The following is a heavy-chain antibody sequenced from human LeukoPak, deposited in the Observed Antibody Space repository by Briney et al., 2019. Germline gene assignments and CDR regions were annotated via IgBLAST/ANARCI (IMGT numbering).Heavy chain of an antibody. J-gene: IGHJ4*02. V-gene: IGHV4-4*07. CDR2: IYTSGST. CDR3: ARDQTYYYDSSGSHFDY. Sequence: SETLSLTCTVSGGSISSYYWGWIRQPAGKGLEWIGRIYTSGSTNYNPSLKSRVTMSVDTSKNQFSLKLSSVTAADTAVYYCARDQTYYYDSSGSHFDYWGQGTLVTVSS. CDR1: GGSISSYY. D-gene: IGHD3-22*01.